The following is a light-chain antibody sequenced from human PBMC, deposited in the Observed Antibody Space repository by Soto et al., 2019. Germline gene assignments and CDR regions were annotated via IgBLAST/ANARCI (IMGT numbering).Light chain of an antibody. J-gene: IGLJ1*01. CDR2: DVS. V-gene: IGLV2-14*01. CDR1: SSDVGGYNY. Sequence: QSALTQPASVSGSPGQSITISCTGTSSDVGGYNYVSWYQQHPGKAPKFMIYDVSNRPSGVSNRFSGSKSGNTASLTISGLQAEVEANYSCSTYTSSSSLYVFGTGTKVTVL. CDR3: STYTSSSSLYV.